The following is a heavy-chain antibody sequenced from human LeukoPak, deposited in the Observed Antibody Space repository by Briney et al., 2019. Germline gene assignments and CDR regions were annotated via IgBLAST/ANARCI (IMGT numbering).Heavy chain of an antibody. D-gene: IGHD1-26*01. V-gene: IGHV3-30*02. Sequence: AAPRFTFSIMGIHWVGQALGGGLALLDFIGYEGSNRFYADSVKGRFTISRENSKNTVFLQMNSLRTEDTAVYYCAKDQSGTFRDYWGQGTLVTVSS. J-gene: IGHJ4*02. CDR3: AKDQSGTFRDY. CDR2: IGYEGSNR. CDR1: RFTFSIMG.